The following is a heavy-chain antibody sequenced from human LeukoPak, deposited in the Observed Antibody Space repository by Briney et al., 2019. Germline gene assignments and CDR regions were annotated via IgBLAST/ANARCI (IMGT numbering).Heavy chain of an antibody. D-gene: IGHD5-24*01. Sequence: SETLSLTCTVSGGSVSNGNYYWSWLRQPPGKALEWIGYIYYTGSTSYNPSLEGRVTISVDTSKNQFSVKLNSVTAADTAVYYCARTLMATMINWGQGTLVTVSS. CDR2: IYYTGST. CDR3: ARTLMATMIN. V-gene: IGHV4-61*01. CDR1: GGSVSNGNYY. J-gene: IGHJ4*02.